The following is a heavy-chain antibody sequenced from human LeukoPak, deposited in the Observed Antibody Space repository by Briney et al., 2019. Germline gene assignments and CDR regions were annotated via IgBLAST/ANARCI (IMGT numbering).Heavy chain of an antibody. CDR2: ISSSGSTI. CDR3: ARCGRGYDSSGYYSY. V-gene: IGHV3-48*03. Sequence: GGSLRLSCAASGFTFSSCEMNWVRQAPGKGVEWVSYISSSGSTIYYADSVKGRFTISRDNAKNSLYLQMNSLRAEDTAIYYCARCGRGYDSSGYYSYWGQGTLVTVSS. D-gene: IGHD3-22*01. CDR1: GFTFSSCE. J-gene: IGHJ4*02.